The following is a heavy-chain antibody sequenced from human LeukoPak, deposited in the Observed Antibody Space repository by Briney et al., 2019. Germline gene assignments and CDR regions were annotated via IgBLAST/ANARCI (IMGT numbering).Heavy chain of an antibody. CDR2: ISSSGSTI. J-gene: IGHJ3*02. Sequence: GGSLRLSCAASGFTLSNAWMNWVRQAPGKGLEWVSYISSSGSTIYYADSVKGRFTISRDNAKNSLYLQMNRLSAEDTAVYYCARRSGSPPDVFDIWGQGTMVTVSS. CDR3: ARRSGSPPDVFDI. V-gene: IGHV3-11*04. D-gene: IGHD1-26*01. CDR1: GFTLSNAW.